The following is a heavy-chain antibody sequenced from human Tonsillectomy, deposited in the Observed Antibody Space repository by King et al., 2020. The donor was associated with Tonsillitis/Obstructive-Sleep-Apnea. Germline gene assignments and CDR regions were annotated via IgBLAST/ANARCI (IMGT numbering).Heavy chain of an antibody. CDR3: ARGTGQQLGARQDYYYMDV. CDR2: VYYSGST. CDR1: GVSISYYF. D-gene: IGHD6-13*01. Sequence: LQLQESGPGLVKPSETLSLTCTVSGVSISYYFWTWIRQPPGKGLEWIGYVYYSGSTNYNPSLQSRVTISIDTSKNQFSLKLRSVTAADTAVYYCARGTGQQLGARQDYYYMDVWGKGTTVTVSS. V-gene: IGHV4-59*01. J-gene: IGHJ6*03.